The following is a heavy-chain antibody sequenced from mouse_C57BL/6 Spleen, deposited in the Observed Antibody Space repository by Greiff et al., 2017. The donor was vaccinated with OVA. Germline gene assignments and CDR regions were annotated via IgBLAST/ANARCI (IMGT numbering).Heavy chain of an antibody. V-gene: IGHV1-82*01. J-gene: IGHJ2*01. CDR2: IYPGVGDI. CDR1: GYAFSSSW. D-gene: IGHD1-1*01. CDR3: ARSRDYYGSSFDY. Sequence: VQLQQSGPELVKTGASVKISCKASGYAFSSSWMNWVKQRPGKGLEWIGRIYPGVGDINYNGKFKGKATLTADTSSSTAYVHLSRLTSEYSAVYFCARSRDYYGSSFDYWGQGTTLTVSS.